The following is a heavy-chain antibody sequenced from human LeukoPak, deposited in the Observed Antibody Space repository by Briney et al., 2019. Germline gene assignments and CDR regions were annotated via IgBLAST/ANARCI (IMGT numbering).Heavy chain of an antibody. CDR3: ANHYYDSSGYYYFAFDI. CDR2: ISGSGGST. Sequence: GGSLRLSCAASGFTFSSYGMSWVRQAPGKGLEWVSAISGSGGSTYYADSVKGRFTISRDNSKNTLYLQMNSLRAEDTAVYYCANHYYDSSGYYYFAFDIWGQGTMVTVSS. CDR1: GFTFSSYG. D-gene: IGHD3-22*01. J-gene: IGHJ3*02. V-gene: IGHV3-23*01.